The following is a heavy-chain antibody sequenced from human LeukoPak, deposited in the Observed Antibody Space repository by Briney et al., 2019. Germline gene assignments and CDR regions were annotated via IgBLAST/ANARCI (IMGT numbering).Heavy chain of an antibody. V-gene: IGHV6-1*01. CDR3: ARVASSGWSERYYYGMDV. D-gene: IGHD6-19*01. J-gene: IGHJ6*02. CDR1: GDSVSSNSAA. Sequence: SQTLSLTCAISGDSVSSNSAAWNWIRQSPSRGLEWLGRTYYRSKWYNDYAVSVKSRITINPDTSKNQFSLQLNSVTPEDTAVYYCARVASSGWSERYYYGMDVWGQGTTVTVPS. CDR2: TYYRSKWYN.